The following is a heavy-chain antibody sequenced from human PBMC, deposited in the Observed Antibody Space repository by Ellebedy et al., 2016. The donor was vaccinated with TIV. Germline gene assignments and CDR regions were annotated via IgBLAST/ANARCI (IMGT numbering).Heavy chain of an antibody. J-gene: IGHJ5*01. Sequence: PGGSLRLSCEASGFSFRSYWMSWVRQAPGKGLEWVANIYQDGGVQYYVDSVKGRFTISMDNADNSLFLQMNSLRAEDTAVYYCARRGSYGDYAVQINSWFDSWGRGTLVTVSS. CDR2: IYQDGGVQ. V-gene: IGHV3-7*01. CDR1: GFSFRSYW. CDR3: ARRGSYGDYAVQINSWFDS. D-gene: IGHD3-16*01.